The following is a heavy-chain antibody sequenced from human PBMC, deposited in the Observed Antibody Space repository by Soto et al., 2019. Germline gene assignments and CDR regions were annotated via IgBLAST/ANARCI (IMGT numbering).Heavy chain of an antibody. J-gene: IGHJ6*02. D-gene: IGHD2-15*01. V-gene: IGHV3-30-3*01. Sequence: QVQLVESGGGVVQPGRSLRLSCAASGFTFSSYAMHWVRQAPGKGLEWVAVISYDGSNKYYADSVKGRFTISRDNSKNTLYLQMTSLRAEHTAVYYCARMASFYCSGGSCYPTYGMDVWGQGTTVTVSS. CDR2: ISYDGSNK. CDR3: ARMASFYCSGGSCYPTYGMDV. CDR1: GFTFSSYA.